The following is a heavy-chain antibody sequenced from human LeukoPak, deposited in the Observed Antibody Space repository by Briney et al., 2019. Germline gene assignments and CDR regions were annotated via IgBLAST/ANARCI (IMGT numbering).Heavy chain of an antibody. J-gene: IGHJ4*02. D-gene: IGHD1-1*01. CDR2: ISTGGGST. V-gene: IGHV3-23*01. CDR3: AKVRSGWNDGSFDY. Sequence: PGGSLRLSCAASGFTFSRYAMSWVRQAPGKGLEWVSTISTGGGSTYYPDAVKGRFTISRDNSKNTLYLQMNSLRAEDTAVYYCAKVRSGWNDGSFDYWGQGTLVTVSS. CDR1: GFTFSRYA.